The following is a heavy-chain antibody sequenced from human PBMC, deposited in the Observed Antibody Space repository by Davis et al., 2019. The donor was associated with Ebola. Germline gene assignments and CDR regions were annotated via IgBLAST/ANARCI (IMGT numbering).Heavy chain of an antibody. CDR3: ASIITMIVVY. D-gene: IGHD3-22*01. CDR2: IYYSGST. Sequence: MPSETLSLTCTVSGGSISSYYWSWIRQPPGKGLEWIGYIYYSGSTNYNPSLKSRVTISVDTSKNQFSLKLSSVTAADTAVYYCASIITMIVVYWGQGTLVTVSS. V-gene: IGHV4-59*08. J-gene: IGHJ4*02. CDR1: GGSISSYY.